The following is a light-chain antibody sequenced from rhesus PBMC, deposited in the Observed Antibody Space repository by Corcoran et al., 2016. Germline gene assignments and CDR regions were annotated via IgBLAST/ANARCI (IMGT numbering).Light chain of an antibody. CDR2: KAS. V-gene: IGKV1-74*01. Sequence: DIQMTQSPSSLSASLGDRVTITCRARENVNNYLNWYQQKPRKAPKLLLYKASTWQSGVPSRFSGSGAETDYIFPISSLQSGDVPTYYCQHNYVTPRTFGQGAKVAIK. CDR1: ENVNNY. CDR3: QHNYVTPRT. J-gene: IGKJ1*01.